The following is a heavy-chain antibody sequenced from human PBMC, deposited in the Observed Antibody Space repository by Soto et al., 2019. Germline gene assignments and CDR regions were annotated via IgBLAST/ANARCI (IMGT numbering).Heavy chain of an antibody. V-gene: IGHV5-51*01. Sequence: GESLKISCKGSGYYFPSYWIGWVRQMPGKGLEWMGIFYPGDSDTRYSPSFQGQVTISADRSISTAYLQMNSLRAEDTAVYYCAKDYGTTQSPRAAELDYWGQGTLVTVYS. CDR1: GYYFPSYW. J-gene: IGHJ4*02. CDR2: FYPGDSDT. CDR3: AKDYGTTQSPRAAELDY. D-gene: IGHD3-16*01.